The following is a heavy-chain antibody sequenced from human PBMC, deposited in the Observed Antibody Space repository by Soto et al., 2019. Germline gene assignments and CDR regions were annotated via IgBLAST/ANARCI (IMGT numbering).Heavy chain of an antibody. CDR1: GFSLSTTGVG. CDR3: AHSRGFSGSSLYFHS. V-gene: IGHV2-5*01. CDR2: IYWNDDK. J-gene: IGHJ4*02. Sequence: QITLKESGPTLVKPTQTLTLTCTFSGFSLSTTGVGVGWIRQPPGKALDWLALIYWNDDKRYNPSLKSRLTITKDTSKNQVVFTVTNMDPVDTATYYCAHSRGFSGSSLYFHSWGQGALVTVSS. D-gene: IGHD3-10*01.